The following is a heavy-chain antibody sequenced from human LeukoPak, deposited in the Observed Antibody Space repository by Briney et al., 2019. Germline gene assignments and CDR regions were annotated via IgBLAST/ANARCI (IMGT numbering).Heavy chain of an antibody. Sequence: GASVKVSCKASGYTFTSYDINWVRQATGQGLEWMGWMNPNSGNTGYAQKFQGRVTMTEDTSTDTAYMELSSLRSEDTAVYYCATDLYCSGGSCYGYYYMDVWGKGTTLTVSS. CDR2: MNPNSGNT. CDR3: ATDLYCSGGSCYGYYYMDV. J-gene: IGHJ6*03. D-gene: IGHD2-15*01. CDR1: GYTFTSYD. V-gene: IGHV1-8*02.